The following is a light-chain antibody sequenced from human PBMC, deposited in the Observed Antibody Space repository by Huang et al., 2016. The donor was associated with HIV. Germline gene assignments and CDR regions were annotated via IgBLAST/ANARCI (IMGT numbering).Light chain of an antibody. CDR2: KAS. V-gene: IGKV1-5*03. Sequence: DIQMTQSPSTRSASVGDRVTITCRASQSISTWLAWYQQKPGKSPKLLIYKASNLEDGVPSRFSGSGSGTEFTLTISSLQPDDFATYCCQQYSAYSWTFGQGTKVDIK. J-gene: IGKJ1*01. CDR3: QQYSAYSWT. CDR1: QSISTW.